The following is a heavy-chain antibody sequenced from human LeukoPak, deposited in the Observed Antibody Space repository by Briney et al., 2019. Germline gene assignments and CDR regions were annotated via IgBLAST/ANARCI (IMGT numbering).Heavy chain of an antibody. CDR3: ARLPLRDDYYYYGMDV. V-gene: IGHV1-2*02. D-gene: IGHD5-12*01. CDR2: INPNSGGT. CDR1: GYTFTGYY. J-gene: IGHJ6*02. Sequence: ASVKVSCKASGYTFTGYYMHWVRQAPGQGLEWMGWINPNSGGTNYAQKFQGRVTMTRDTSISTAYMELSRLRSDDTAVYYCARLPLRDDYYYYGMDVWGQGTTVTVSS.